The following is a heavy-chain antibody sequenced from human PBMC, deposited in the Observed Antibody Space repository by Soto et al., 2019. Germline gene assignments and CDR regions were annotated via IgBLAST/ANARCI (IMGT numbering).Heavy chain of an antibody. Sequence: QVQLVQSVAEVKKPGSSVKVSCKASGGTFSSYSINWVRQAPGQGLEWMGEIIPIFGTANYAQKFQGRVTNTADESTSTAYMELSSLRSEHTAVYYCARAGGRHSGGIDYWGQGSLVTVSS. CDR2: IIPIFGTA. V-gene: IGHV1-69*01. CDR1: GGTFSSYS. CDR3: ARAGGRHSGGIDY. D-gene: IGHD1-26*01. J-gene: IGHJ4*02.